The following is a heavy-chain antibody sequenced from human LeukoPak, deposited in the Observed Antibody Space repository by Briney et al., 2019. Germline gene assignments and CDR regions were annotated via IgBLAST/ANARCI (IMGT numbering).Heavy chain of an antibody. CDR3: AKDEVYCSGGSCPTLYMDV. V-gene: IGHV3-23*01. D-gene: IGHD2-15*01. CDR1: GFTFSSYA. J-gene: IGHJ6*03. Sequence: KTGGSLRLSCAASGFTFSSYAMSWVRQAPGKGLEWVSAISGSGGSTYYADSVKGRFTISRDNSKNTLYLQMNSLRAEDTAVYYCAKDEVYCSGGSCPTLYMDVWGKGTTVTVSS. CDR2: ISGSGGST.